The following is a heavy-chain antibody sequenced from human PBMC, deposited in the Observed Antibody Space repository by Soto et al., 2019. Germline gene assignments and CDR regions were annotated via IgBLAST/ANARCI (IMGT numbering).Heavy chain of an antibody. D-gene: IGHD6-13*01. J-gene: IGHJ6*02. Sequence: QVQLVQSGAEVKKPGASVKVSCKASGYTFTGYYMHWVRQAPGQGLEWMGWINPNSGGTNYAQKFQGRVTMTRDTSISTAYMELSRLRSDDTAVYYCARDRPRFHSSSQPYYYYGMDVWGQGTTVTVSS. CDR1: GYTFTGYY. V-gene: IGHV1-2*02. CDR2: INPNSGGT. CDR3: ARDRPRFHSSSQPYYYYGMDV.